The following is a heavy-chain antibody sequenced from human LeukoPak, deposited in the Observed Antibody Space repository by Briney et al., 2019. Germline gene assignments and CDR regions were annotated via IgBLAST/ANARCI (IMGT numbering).Heavy chain of an antibody. CDR1: GFTFSAYH. Sequence: GGSLRLSCAASGFTFSAYHINWVRQAPGKGLEWISYISTTGTTIHYADSVKGRFAISRDNAKSSLYLQMNSLRNEDTAVYYCARVWQDYSGVDYWGQGTLVTVSS. J-gene: IGHJ4*02. D-gene: IGHD2-21*01. CDR3: ARVWQDYSGVDY. CDR2: ISTTGTTI. V-gene: IGHV3-48*02.